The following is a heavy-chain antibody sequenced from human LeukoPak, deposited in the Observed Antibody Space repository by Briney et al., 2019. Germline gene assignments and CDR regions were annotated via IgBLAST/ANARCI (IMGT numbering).Heavy chain of an antibody. J-gene: IGHJ4*02. V-gene: IGHV4-4*07. CDR3: ARDQYIYSDSRGYYDY. CDR2: IHTSGST. Sequence: PSETLSLTCTVSGGSISSYYWSWIRQPAGKGLEWIGRIHTSGSTNYNPSLKSRVTMSVDTSKNQFSLKLSSVTAADTAVYYCARDQYIYSDSRGYYDYWGQGTLVTVSS. D-gene: IGHD3-22*01. CDR1: GGSISSYY.